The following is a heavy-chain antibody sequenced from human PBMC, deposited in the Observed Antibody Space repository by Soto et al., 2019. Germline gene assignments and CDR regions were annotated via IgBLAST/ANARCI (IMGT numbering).Heavy chain of an antibody. CDR2: IKSKTDGGTT. D-gene: IGHD3-16*02. V-gene: IGHV3-15*01. CDR1: GFTFSNAW. CDR3: TTDTGVTFGGVIIPKYYFDY. Sequence: GGSLRLSCAASGFTFSNAWMSWVRQAPGKGLEWVGRIKSKTDGGTTDYAAPVKGRFTISRDDSKNTLYLQMNSLKTEDTAVYYCTTDTGVTFGGVIIPKYYFDYWGQGTLVTVSS. J-gene: IGHJ4*02.